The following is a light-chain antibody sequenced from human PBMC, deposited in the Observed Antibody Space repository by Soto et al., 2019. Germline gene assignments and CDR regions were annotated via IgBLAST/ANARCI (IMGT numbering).Light chain of an antibody. V-gene: IGKV1-33*01. CDR3: QHYDNCPIT. CDR1: QDINYR. CDR2: DAS. Sequence: DIQMTQSPSSLSASVGDRVTITCQASQDINYRLNWYQQKPGKAPNLLIYDASNFETGVPSRISGSGSGTDFSFTISSLQPEDVATYYCQHYDNCPITFGPGTKVDIK. J-gene: IGKJ3*01.